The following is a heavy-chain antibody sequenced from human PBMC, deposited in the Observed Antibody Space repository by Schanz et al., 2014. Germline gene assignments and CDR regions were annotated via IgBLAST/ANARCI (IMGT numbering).Heavy chain of an antibody. D-gene: IGHD2-21*01. CDR2: ISSSSSTI. V-gene: IGHV3-48*01. CDR3: AREDCSATSCYFRY. J-gene: IGHJ4*02. CDR1: GFTFSDYY. Sequence: EVQLVESGGGLVQPRGSLRLSCAASGFTFSDYYMTWIRQAPGKGLEWVSYISSSSSTIYYADSVKGRFTISRDNSNNTVYLQMNTLRAEDTAVYYCAREDCSATSCYFRYWGQGTLVTVSS.